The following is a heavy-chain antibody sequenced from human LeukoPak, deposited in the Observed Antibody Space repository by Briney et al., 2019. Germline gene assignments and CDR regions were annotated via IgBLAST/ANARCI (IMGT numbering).Heavy chain of an antibody. J-gene: IGHJ5*02. Sequence: GGSLRLSCAASGFTFSSYSMNWARQAPGKGLEWVSSISSSSSYIYYADSVKGRFTISRDNAKNSLYLQMNSLRAEDTAVYYCARGLAVKNWFDPWGQGTLVTVSS. CDR2: ISSSSSYI. D-gene: IGHD6-19*01. CDR3: ARGLAVKNWFDP. V-gene: IGHV3-21*01. CDR1: GFTFSSYS.